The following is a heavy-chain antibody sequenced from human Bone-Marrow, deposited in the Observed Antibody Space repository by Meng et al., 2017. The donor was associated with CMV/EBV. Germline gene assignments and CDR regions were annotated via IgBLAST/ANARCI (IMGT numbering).Heavy chain of an antibody. CDR2: ISGSGGST. V-gene: IGHV3-23*01. CDR1: GFTFSSYA. CDR3: AKSVFWNPDYYYGLDV. D-gene: IGHD1-1*01. J-gene: IGHJ6*02. Sequence: GESLKISCAASGFTFSSYAMSWVRQAPGKGLEWVSAISGSGGSTYYADSVKGRFTFSRDNSKNTLYLQMNSLRAEDTAVYYCAKSVFWNPDYYYGLDVWGQGTTVTVSS.